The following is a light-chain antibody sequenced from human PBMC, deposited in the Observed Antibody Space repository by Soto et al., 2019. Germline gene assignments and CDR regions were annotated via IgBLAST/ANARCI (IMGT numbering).Light chain of an antibody. CDR1: QGVANY. V-gene: IGKV1-27*01. CDR3: QHYRSAQMT. CDR2: GAS. J-gene: IGKJ1*01. Sequence: DIQMTQSPSSLSASVGDRVTITCRASQGVANYLGWYQQKPGKVQKALIYGASTLQSGVPSRFSGSGSDTDFTLTISSLQPEDAATYYCQHYRSAQMTFGQGTKVEIK.